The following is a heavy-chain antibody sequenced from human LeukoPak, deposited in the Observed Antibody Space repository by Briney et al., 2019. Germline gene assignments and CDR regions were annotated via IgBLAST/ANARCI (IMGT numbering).Heavy chain of an antibody. V-gene: IGHV3-21*01. D-gene: IGHD5-18*01. J-gene: IGHJ3*02. Sequence: GGSLRLSCAASGFTFSSYSMKWVRQAPGKGLEWVSSISSSSSYIYYADSVKGRFTISRDNAKNSLYLQMNSLRAEDTAVYYCARDEADTALFDIWGQGTMVTVSS. CDR1: GFTFSSYS. CDR2: ISSSSSYI. CDR3: ARDEADTALFDI.